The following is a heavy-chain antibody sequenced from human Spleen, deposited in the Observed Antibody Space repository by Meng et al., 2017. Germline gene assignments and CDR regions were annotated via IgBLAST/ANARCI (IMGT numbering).Heavy chain of an antibody. J-gene: IGHJ4*02. CDR3: ARDYEIGRYDSGTFYFHY. V-gene: IGHV4-39*07. D-gene: IGHD3-10*01. Sequence: ESLKISCAVSGVTFSGSDIHWVRQPPGKGLEWIGSIYYSGSTYYNPSLKSRVTLSVDTSKNQFSLKLSSVTAADTAVYYCARDYEIGRYDSGTFYFHYWGQGTLVTVSS. CDR2: IYYSGST. CDR1: GVTFSGSD.